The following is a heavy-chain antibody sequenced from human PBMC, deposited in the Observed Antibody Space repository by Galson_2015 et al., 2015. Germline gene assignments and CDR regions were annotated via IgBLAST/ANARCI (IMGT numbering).Heavy chain of an antibody. V-gene: IGHV3-23*01. CDR2: ISCSRGST. Sequence: SLRLSCAASGFTFSSYAMSWVRQAPGQGLEWMGAISCSRGSTYYADSVMGRFTISRDNSKNTLYLQMNSVRAEDTAVYYCAKGSFGVVISYFDYWGQGTLVTVSS. CDR3: AKGSFGVVISYFDY. CDR1: GFTFSSYA. D-gene: IGHD3-3*01. J-gene: IGHJ4*02.